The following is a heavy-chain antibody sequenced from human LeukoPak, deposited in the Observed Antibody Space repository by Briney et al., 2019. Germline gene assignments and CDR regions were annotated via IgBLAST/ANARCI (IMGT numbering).Heavy chain of an antibody. CDR1: GFTFKTHA. V-gene: IGHV3-15*01. J-gene: IGHJ4*02. CDR2: IKSKTDGGTT. D-gene: IGHD6-13*01. CDR3: TTDLMWSSSWYEYYFDY. Sequence: GGSLRLSCAASGFTFKTHAMSWVRQAPGKGLEWVGRIKSKTDGGTTDYAAPVKGRFTISRDDPKNTLYLQMNSLKTEDTAVYYCTTDLMWSSSWYEYYFDYWGQGTLVTVSS.